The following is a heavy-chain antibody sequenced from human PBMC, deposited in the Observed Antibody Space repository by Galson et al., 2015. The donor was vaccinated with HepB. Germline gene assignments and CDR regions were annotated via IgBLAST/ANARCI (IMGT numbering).Heavy chain of an antibody. CDR3: ARESFPGSVYDTTGYYLGY. Sequence: SLRLSCAASGFTFSDYTMNWVRQAPGKGLEWVASVSSSRSFIHYADSVKGRFTVSRDNAKNSLYLQMNSLRVEDTAVYYCARESFPGSVYDTTGYYLGYWGQGTLVTVSS. CDR2: VSSSRSFI. V-gene: IGHV3-21*01. J-gene: IGHJ4*02. D-gene: IGHD3-22*01. CDR1: GFTFSDYT.